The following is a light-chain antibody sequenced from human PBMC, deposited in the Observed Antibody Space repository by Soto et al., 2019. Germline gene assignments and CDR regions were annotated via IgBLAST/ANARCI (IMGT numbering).Light chain of an antibody. CDR2: AAS. CDR3: QQYDSYSPT. V-gene: IGKV1-9*01. J-gene: IGKJ1*01. Sequence: IQLPQSPSSLSASLGDRFTITCLASQDIAIYLAWYQQKPGEAPKLLIYAASTLYGGVPSRFSGSGSGTEFTLTISSLQPDDFATYYCQQYDSYSPTFGQGTKVAIK. CDR1: QDIAIY.